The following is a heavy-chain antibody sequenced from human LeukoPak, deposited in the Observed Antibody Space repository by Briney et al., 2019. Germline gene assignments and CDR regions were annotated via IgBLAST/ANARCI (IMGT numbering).Heavy chain of an antibody. CDR2: ISGSGGST. J-gene: IGHJ4*02. V-gene: IGHV3-23*01. CDR1: GFTFSSYA. Sequence: PGGSLRLSCAASGFTFSSYAMSWVRQAPGKGLEWVSAISGSGGSTYYADSEKGRFTISRDNSKNTLYLQMNSLRAEDTAVYYCAKSVLRYCSGGSCYSRVYFDYWGQGTLVTVSS. CDR3: AKSVLRYCSGGSCYSRVYFDY. D-gene: IGHD2-15*01.